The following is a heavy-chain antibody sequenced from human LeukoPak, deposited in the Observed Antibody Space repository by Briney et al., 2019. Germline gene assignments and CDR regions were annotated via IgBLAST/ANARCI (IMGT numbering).Heavy chain of an antibody. Sequence: PGGSLRLSCAASGFTFSSYWMSWVRQAPGKGLEWVANIKQDGSEKYYADSVKGRFTISRDNSKNTLYLQMNSLRAEDTAVYYCAKDGDYYDSSGYGGPHFDYWGQGTLVTVSS. D-gene: IGHD3-22*01. CDR1: GFTFSSYW. CDR3: AKDGDYYDSSGYGGPHFDY. J-gene: IGHJ4*02. CDR2: IKQDGSEK. V-gene: IGHV3-7*01.